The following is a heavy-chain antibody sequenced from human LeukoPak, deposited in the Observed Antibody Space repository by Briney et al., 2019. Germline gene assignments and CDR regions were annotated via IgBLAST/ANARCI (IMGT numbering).Heavy chain of an antibody. J-gene: IGHJ3*02. D-gene: IGHD3-22*01. V-gene: IGHV4-38-2*02. Sequence: SETLSLTRTVSGYSLSSGYYWGWIRQPPGKGLEWIGSIYHSGSTYYNPSLKSRVTISVDTSKNQFSLKLSSVTAADTAVYYCARDKGVDYYDSSGYYYRNAFDIWGQGTMVTVSS. CDR3: ARDKGVDYYDSSGYYYRNAFDI. CDR1: GYSLSSGYY. CDR2: IYHSGST.